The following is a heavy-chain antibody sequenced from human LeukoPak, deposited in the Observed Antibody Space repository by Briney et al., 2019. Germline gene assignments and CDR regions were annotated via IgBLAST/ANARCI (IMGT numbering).Heavy chain of an antibody. CDR1: GGSISSYY. CDR3: ARSYGYSSGWYFDY. J-gene: IGHJ4*02. Sequence: KPSETLSLTCTVSGGSISSYYWSWIRQPPGKGLEWIGYIYYSGSTNYNPSLKSRVTISVDTSKNQFSLKLSSVTAADTAVYYCARSYGYSSGWYFDYWGQGTLVTVSS. V-gene: IGHV4-59*08. D-gene: IGHD6-19*01. CDR2: IYYSGST.